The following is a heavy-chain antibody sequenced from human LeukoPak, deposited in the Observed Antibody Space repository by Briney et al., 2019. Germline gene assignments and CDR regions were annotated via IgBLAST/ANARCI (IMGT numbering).Heavy chain of an antibody. D-gene: IGHD3-22*01. CDR3: ARDHHRRLYDSQARDTFDI. J-gene: IGHJ3*02. Sequence: GGSLRLSCAASGFTFSSYEMNWVRQAPGKGLEWVSSISSSSSHIYYADSVKGRFTISRDNAKNSLYLQMNSLRAEDTAVYYCARDHHRRLYDSQARDTFDIWGQGTMVTVSS. CDR1: GFTFSSYE. CDR2: ISSSSSHI. V-gene: IGHV3-21*06.